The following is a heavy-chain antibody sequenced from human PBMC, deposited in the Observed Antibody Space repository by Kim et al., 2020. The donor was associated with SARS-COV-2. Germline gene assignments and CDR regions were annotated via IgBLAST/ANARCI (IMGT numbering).Heavy chain of an antibody. CDR1: GGSITSYSYY. V-gene: IGHV4-39*01. Sequence: SETLSLTCTVSGGSITSYSYYWGWIRQPPGKGLEWIGSIYYSGSAYSNPSLNSRVTISVDTSKNPFSLKLTSVTAADTAVYYCARNAGGKQWLVLGVRGFDSWGQGTLVTVSS. CDR3: ARNAGGKQWLVLGVRGFDS. J-gene: IGHJ5*01. CDR2: IYYSGSA. D-gene: IGHD6-19*01.